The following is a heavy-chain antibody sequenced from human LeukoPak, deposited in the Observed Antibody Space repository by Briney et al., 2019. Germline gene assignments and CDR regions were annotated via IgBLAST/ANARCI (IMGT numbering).Heavy chain of an antibody. CDR3: ARHGVQGVGPVDY. D-gene: IGHD3-10*01. V-gene: IGHV4-39*01. Sequence: SETLSLTCAVYGGSFSGYYWGWIRQPPGKGLKWIGSIYYTGNTYYNPSLKSRVTISVDTSKNQFSLKLSSVTAADTAVYYCARHGVQGVGPVDYWGQGTLVTVSS. J-gene: IGHJ4*02. CDR1: GGSFSGYY. CDR2: IYYTGNT.